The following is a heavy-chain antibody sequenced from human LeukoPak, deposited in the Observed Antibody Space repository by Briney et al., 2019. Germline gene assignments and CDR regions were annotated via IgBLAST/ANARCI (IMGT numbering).Heavy chain of an antibody. CDR1: GGSISSGGYY. D-gene: IGHD3-22*01. CDR3: AREHYSFDSSGYSNHFDY. CDR2: IYYSGST. Sequence: SETLSLTCTVCGGSISSGGYYWSWIRQHPGKGLEWIGYIYYSGSTYYNPSLKSRVTISVDTSKNQFSLKLSSVTAADTAVYYCAREHYSFDSSGYSNHFDYWGQGTLVTVSS. J-gene: IGHJ4*02. V-gene: IGHV4-31*03.